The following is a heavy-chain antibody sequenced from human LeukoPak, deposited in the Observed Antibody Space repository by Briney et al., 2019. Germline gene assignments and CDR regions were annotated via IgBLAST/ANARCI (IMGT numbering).Heavy chain of an antibody. Sequence: PGGSLRLSCAASGFTFSNAWMSWVREAPGKGLEWVSSISSSSSYIYYADSVKGRFTISRDNAKNSLYLQMNSLRAEDTAVYYCARVFDPLGMTPDYWGQGTLVTVS. J-gene: IGHJ4*02. D-gene: IGHD3-10*02. V-gene: IGHV3-21*01. CDR3: ARVFDPLGMTPDY. CDR2: ISSSSSYI. CDR1: GFTFSNAW.